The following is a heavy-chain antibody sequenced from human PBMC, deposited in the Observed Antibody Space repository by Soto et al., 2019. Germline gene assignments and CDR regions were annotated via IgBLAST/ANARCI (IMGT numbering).Heavy chain of an antibody. CDR1: GGSISSGGYY. D-gene: IGHD3-10*01. CDR2: IYYSGST. CDR3: ARDGSGSYGDHDAFDI. Sequence: PSETLSLTCTVSGGSISSGGYYWSWIRQHPGKGLEWIGYIYYSGSTYYNPSLKSRVTISVDTSKNQFSLKLSSVTAADTAVYYCARDGSGSYGDHDAFDIWGQGTMVTVSS. V-gene: IGHV4-31*03. J-gene: IGHJ3*02.